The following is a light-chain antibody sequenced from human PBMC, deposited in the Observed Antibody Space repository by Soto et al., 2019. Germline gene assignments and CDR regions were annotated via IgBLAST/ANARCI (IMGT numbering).Light chain of an antibody. CDR1: SSNIRSKA. V-gene: IGLV1-44*01. CDR2: SNN. Sequence: QSVLTQPPSASGTPGQRVTISCSGSSSNIRSKAGNWYQHLPGTAPKLLIYSNNQRPSGVPGRFSGSKSGTSASLAISGLQSEDEADYYCAAWDDSLNGHVVFGGGTKLTVL. CDR3: AAWDDSLNGHVV. J-gene: IGLJ2*01.